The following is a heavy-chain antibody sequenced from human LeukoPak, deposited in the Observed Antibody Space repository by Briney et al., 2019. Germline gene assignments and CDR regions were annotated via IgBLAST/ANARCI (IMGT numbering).Heavy chain of an antibody. CDR2: ISAYNGNT. CDR1: GYTFTNYG. D-gene: IGHD5-18*01. Sequence: SVPVSCQHSGYTFTNYGIRWVRQAPGQGREWMGWISAYNGNTNSTQKLQGRVTMTTDTSTSTAYLELRSLRSDDTAVYYCARTRGYSYGYGDYWGQGTLVTVSS. J-gene: IGHJ4*02. CDR3: ARTRGYSYGYGDY. V-gene: IGHV1-18*01.